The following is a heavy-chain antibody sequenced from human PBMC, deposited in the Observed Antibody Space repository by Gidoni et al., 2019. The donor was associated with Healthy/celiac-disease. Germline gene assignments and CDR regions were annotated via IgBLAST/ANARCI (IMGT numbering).Heavy chain of an antibody. CDR1: GFTFSSYS. J-gene: IGHJ4*02. CDR2: ISSSSSYI. Sequence: EVQLVESGGGLVKPGGSLRLSCAASGFTFSSYSMNWVRQAPGKGLEWVSSISSSSSYIYYADSVKGRFTISRDNAKNSLYLQMNSLRAEDTAVYYCARRRTQWELLGDFDYWGQGTLVTVSS. D-gene: IGHD1-26*01. CDR3: ARRRTQWELLGDFDY. V-gene: IGHV3-21*01.